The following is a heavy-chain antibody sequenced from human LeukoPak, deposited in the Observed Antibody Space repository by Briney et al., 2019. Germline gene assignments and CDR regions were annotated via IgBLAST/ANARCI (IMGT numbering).Heavy chain of an antibody. CDR3: ARVAYGGWFDT. CDR2: MNPNSGNT. Sequence: ASVKVSCKPSGYTFTSYDINWGRPTTGQRLEWMGWMNPNSGNTGYAQKFQGRVTMTRNTSISTAYMELSSLRSEDTAVYYCARVAYGGWFDTWGQGTLVTVSS. D-gene: IGHD4-17*01. CDR1: GYTFTSYD. V-gene: IGHV1-8*01. J-gene: IGHJ5*02.